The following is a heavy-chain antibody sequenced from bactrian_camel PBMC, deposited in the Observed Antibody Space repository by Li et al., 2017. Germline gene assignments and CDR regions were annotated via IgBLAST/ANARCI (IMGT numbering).Heavy chain of an antibody. V-gene: IGHV3S1*01. Sequence: VQLVESGGGSVHAGGSLRLSCLASGYTYITNCMGWFRQLPGKEREAVAAVSPGGQRTYYTDSVKGRFTISKDNAKNTLYLQMNSLKPEDTAMYFSAARSGRGCGLASVFQFVGQGTQVTVS. J-gene: IGHJ4*01. D-gene: IGHD1*01. CDR1: GYTYITNC. CDR2: VSPGGQRT.